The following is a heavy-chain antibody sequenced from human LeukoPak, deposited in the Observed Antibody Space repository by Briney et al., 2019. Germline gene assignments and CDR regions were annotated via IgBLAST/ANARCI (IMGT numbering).Heavy chain of an antibody. CDR2: IYSCGHT. Sequence: PSETLSLTCTVSRGSISIFYGRWIRHPAGGVREWIGHIYSCGHTNYNPPLKSRVTMSVDTSKNQFSLRLRSVTGADTAVYYCARGRLPADGKYYFDYWGQGTLVTVSS. D-gene: IGHD6-13*01. CDR3: ARGRLPADGKYYFDY. V-gene: IGHV4-4*07. J-gene: IGHJ4*02. CDR1: RGSISIFY.